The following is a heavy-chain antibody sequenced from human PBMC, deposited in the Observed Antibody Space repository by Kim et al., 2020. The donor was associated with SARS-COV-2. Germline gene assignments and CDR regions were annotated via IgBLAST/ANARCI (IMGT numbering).Heavy chain of an antibody. CDR3: ARGAAMGA. J-gene: IGHJ5*02. V-gene: IGHV4-34*01. Sequence: SETLSLTCAVYGGSFSGYYWSWIRQPPGKGLEWIGEINHSGSTNYNPSLKSRVTISVDTSKNQFSLKLSSVTAADTAVYYCARGAAMGAWGQGTLVTVSS. D-gene: IGHD5-18*01. CDR1: GGSFSGYY. CDR2: INHSGST.